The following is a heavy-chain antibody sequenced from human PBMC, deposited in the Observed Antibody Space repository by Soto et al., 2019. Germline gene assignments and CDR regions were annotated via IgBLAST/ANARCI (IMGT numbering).Heavy chain of an antibody. CDR3: AKDNGYCSDGSCYPVFGPLIDY. J-gene: IGHJ4*02. CDR2: ISYDGSNK. V-gene: IGHV3-30*18. D-gene: IGHD2-15*01. CDR1: GFTFSSYG. Sequence: QVQLVESGGGVVQPGRSLRLSCAASGFTFSSYGMHWVRQAPGKGLEWVAVISYDGSNKYYADSVKGRFTISRDNSKNTLYLQMNTMRAADTNVYYCAKDNGYCSDGSCYPVFGPLIDYWGQGALVTVSA.